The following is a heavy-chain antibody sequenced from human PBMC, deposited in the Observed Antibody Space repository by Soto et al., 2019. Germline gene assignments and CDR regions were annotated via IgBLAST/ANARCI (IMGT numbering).Heavy chain of an antibody. CDR1: GFTFSSYG. CDR3: AKAGKVTTVTKNWFDP. CDR2: ISYDGSNK. J-gene: IGHJ5*02. D-gene: IGHD4-4*01. Sequence: QVQLVESGGGVVQPGRSLRLSCAASGFTFSSYGMHWVRQAPGKGLEWVAVISYDGSNKYYADSVKGRFTISRDNSKNTLYLQMNSLRAEDTAVYYCAKAGKVTTVTKNWFDPWGQGTMVTVSS. V-gene: IGHV3-30*18.